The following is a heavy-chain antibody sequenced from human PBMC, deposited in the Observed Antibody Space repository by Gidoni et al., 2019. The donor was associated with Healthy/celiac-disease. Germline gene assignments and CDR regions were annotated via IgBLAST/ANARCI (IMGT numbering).Heavy chain of an antibody. CDR3: ARAPRAPRNTMIVAYSRLVGAFDI. J-gene: IGHJ3*02. Sequence: QVQLQQWGAGLLKPSEPLSLTCAVYGGSFSGYYWLWIRPPPGKGLEWIGEINQSGSTNYNPSLKSRVTISVDTSKNQFSLKLSSVTAADTAVYYCARAPRAPRNTMIVAYSRLVGAFDIWGQGTMVTVSS. D-gene: IGHD3-22*01. CDR2: INQSGST. V-gene: IGHV4-34*01. CDR1: GGSFSGYY.